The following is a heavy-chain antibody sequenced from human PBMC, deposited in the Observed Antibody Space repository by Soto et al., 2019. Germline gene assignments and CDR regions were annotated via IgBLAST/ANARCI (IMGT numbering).Heavy chain of an antibody. CDR3: ARLGDGYNSAFDY. J-gene: IGHJ4*02. V-gene: IGHV1-69*13. Sequence: ASVKVSCKASGGTFSSYAISWVRQAPGQGLEWMGGIIPIFGTANYAQKFQGRVTITADESTSTAYMELSSLRSEDTAVYYCARLGDGYNSAFDYWGQGTLVTVSS. CDR2: IIPIFGTA. D-gene: IGHD5-12*01. CDR1: GGTFSSYA.